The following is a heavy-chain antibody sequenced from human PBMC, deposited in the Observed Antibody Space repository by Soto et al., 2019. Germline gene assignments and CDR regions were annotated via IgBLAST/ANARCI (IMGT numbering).Heavy chain of an antibody. V-gene: IGHV1-46*01. CDR2: INPSGGST. CDR1: WYGISIYF. J-gene: IGHJ6*02. CDR3: AIVVPAAIRSYYYYYGMDV. Sequence: KLSWEASWYGISIYFMHCGRQTNKKGLEWMGIINPSGGSTSYAQKFQGRVTMTRDTSTSTVYMELSSLRSEDTAVYYCAIVVPAAIRSYYYYYGMDVWGQGTTVTVSS. D-gene: IGHD2-2*02.